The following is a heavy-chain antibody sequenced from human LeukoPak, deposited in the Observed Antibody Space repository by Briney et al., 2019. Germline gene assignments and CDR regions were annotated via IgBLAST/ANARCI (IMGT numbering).Heavy chain of an antibody. J-gene: IGHJ4*02. Sequence: GSSVKVSCKASGGTFISYAISWVRQAPGQGLEWMGGIIPIFCTANYAQKFQGRVTITADESTSTACMELSSLRSEDTAVYYCARPAGGSWLRPTCYFDYWGQGTLVTVSS. CDR1: GGTFISYA. CDR3: ARPAGGSWLRPTCYFDY. CDR2: IIPIFCTA. V-gene: IGHV1-69*01. D-gene: IGHD6-13*01.